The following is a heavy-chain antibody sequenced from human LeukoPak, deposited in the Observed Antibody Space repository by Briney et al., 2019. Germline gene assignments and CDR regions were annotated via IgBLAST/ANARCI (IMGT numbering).Heavy chain of an antibody. CDR2: ISAYNGNT. D-gene: IGHD3-16*02. CDR1: GYTFTGYG. CDR3: ARDFNDYVWGSYLLPIDY. J-gene: IGHJ4*02. Sequence: ASVKVSCKASGYTFTGYGISWVRQAPGQGLEWMGWISAYNGNTNYAQKLQGRVTMTTDTSTSTAYMELRSLRSDDTAVYYCARDFNDYVWGSYLLPIDYWGQGTLVTVSS. V-gene: IGHV1-18*01.